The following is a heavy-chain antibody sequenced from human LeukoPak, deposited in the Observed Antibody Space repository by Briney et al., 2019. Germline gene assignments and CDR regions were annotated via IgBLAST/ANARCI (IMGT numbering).Heavy chain of an antibody. CDR1: GYTFTSYD. CDR2: MNPNSGNT. Sequence: ASVKVSCKASGYTFTSYDINWVRQATGQVLEWMGWMNPNSGNTGYAQKFQGRVTMTRNTSISTAYMELSSLRSEDTAVYYCARVPDYDFWSGYPWGWFDPWGQGTLVTVSS. D-gene: IGHD3-3*01. J-gene: IGHJ5*02. V-gene: IGHV1-8*01. CDR3: ARVPDYDFWSGYPWGWFDP.